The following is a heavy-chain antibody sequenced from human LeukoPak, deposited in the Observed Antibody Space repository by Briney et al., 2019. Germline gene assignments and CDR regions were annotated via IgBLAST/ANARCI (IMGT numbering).Heavy chain of an antibody. CDR3: ARSRYSGYDLGY. J-gene: IGHJ4*02. CDR1: GGSFSGYY. V-gene: IGHV4-34*01. Sequence: SETLSLTCAVYGGSFSGYYWSWIRQPPGKGLEWIGEINHSGSTNYNPSLKSRVTISVDTSKNQFSLKLRSVTAADTAVYYCARSRYSGYDLGYWGQGTLVTVSS. CDR2: INHSGST. D-gene: IGHD5-12*01.